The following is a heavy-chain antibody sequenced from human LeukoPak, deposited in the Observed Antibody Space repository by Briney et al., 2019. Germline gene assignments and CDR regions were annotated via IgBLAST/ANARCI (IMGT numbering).Heavy chain of an antibody. CDR3: AKDFTRGWYSSDAFDI. CDR1: GFTFNRFY. Sequence: PGGSLRLSCSASGFTFNRFYLHWVRQAPGKGLEWVSAISGSGGSTYYADSVKGRFTISRDNSKNTLYLQMNSLRAEDTAVYYCAKDFTRGWYSSDAFDIWGQGTMVTVSS. CDR2: ISGSGGST. D-gene: IGHD6-19*01. J-gene: IGHJ3*02. V-gene: IGHV3-23*01.